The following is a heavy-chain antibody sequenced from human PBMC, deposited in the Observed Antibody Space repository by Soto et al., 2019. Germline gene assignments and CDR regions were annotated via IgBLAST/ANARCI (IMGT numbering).Heavy chain of an antibody. CDR3: ARTPRGNYGYPSYFDY. CDR1: GGSVSSGNYY. V-gene: IGHV4-61*01. Sequence: SETLSLTCTVSGGSVSSGNYYWSWIRQPPGKGLERIGYIYYSGSTNYNPSLKNQVTISVDTSKNQFSLKLSSVTAADSVVYYCARTPRGNYGYPSYFDYWGQGTLVTVSS. CDR2: IYYSGST. J-gene: IGHJ4*02. D-gene: IGHD3-10*01.